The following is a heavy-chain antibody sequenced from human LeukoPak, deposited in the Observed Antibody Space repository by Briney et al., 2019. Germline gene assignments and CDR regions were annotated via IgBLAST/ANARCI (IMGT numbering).Heavy chain of an antibody. D-gene: IGHD6-6*01. CDR3: AAVRSSYYYYGMDV. CDR1: GFTSTSST. Sequence: SVKVSCKAFGFTSTSSTMQWVRQARGQRLEWIGWIVVGSGNTHYAQKFQERVTITRDMSTSTAYMELSSLRSEDTAVYYCAAVRSSYYYYGMDVWGQGTTVTVSS. CDR2: IVVGSGNT. V-gene: IGHV1-58*02. J-gene: IGHJ6*02.